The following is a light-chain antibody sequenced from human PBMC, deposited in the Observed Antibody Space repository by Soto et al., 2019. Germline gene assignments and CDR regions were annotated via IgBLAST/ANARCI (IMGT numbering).Light chain of an antibody. Sequence: QSALTQPASVSGSPGQSIPISCTGTSSDVGGYNYVSWYQQHPGKAPKLMIYNVSNRPSGVSNRFSGSKSGNTASLTISGLQAEDEGHYYCSSFTSTNTVLFGGGTKLTVL. CDR2: NVS. V-gene: IGLV2-14*01. CDR3: SSFTSTNTVL. J-gene: IGLJ2*01. CDR1: SSDVGGYNY.